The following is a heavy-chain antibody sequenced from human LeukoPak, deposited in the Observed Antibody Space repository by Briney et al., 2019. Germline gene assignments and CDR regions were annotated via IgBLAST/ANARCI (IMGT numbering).Heavy chain of an antibody. Sequence: CPGGSLRLSCVASGFRFDDYGMSWVRQAPGKGLEWVSGINWNGGSTGYADSVKGRFTISRDNAKNSLYLRMNSLRAEDTALYYCARGGSTGWYSFDHWGQGTLVTVSS. CDR1: GFRFDDYG. D-gene: IGHD6-19*01. CDR2: INWNGGST. J-gene: IGHJ4*02. CDR3: ARGGSTGWYSFDH. V-gene: IGHV3-20*04.